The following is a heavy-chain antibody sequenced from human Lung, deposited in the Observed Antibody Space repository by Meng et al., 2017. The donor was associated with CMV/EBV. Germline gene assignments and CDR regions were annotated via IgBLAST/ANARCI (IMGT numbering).Heavy chain of an antibody. D-gene: IGHD3-10*01. CDR1: GCAFSNYW. V-gene: IGHV3-7*04. CDR3: ARAATYYSGSGSYYDS. Sequence: GEXXKISCAASGCAFSNYWMSWVRQAPGKGLEWVANIKQDGGERYYVDSVKGRFTISRDNAKNSLYLQMNSLRAEDTAVYFCARAATYYSGSGSYYDSWGQGTXVTVSS. CDR2: IKQDGGER. J-gene: IGHJ4*02.